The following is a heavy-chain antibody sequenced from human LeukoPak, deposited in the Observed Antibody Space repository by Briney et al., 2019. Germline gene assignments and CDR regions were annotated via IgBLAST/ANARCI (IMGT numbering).Heavy chain of an antibody. D-gene: IGHD6-6*01. CDR3: ARGGSSSPFDY. CDR2: ISSSGSTI. CDR1: GFTFSSYE. V-gene: IGHV3-48*03. J-gene: IGHJ4*02. Sequence: GGSLRLSCAASGFTFSSYEMNWVRQAPGKGLEWVSYISSSGSTIYYADSVKGRFTISRDNSKNTLYLQMNSLRAEDTAVYYCARGGSSSPFDYWGQGTLVTVSS.